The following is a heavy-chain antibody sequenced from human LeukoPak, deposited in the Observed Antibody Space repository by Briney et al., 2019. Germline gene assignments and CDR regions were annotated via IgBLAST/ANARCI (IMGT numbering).Heavy chain of an antibody. CDR1: GFTFGSYA. CDR2: ISGSGGST. Sequence: PGGSLRLSCAASGFTFGSYAMSWVRQAPGKGLEWVSAISGSGGSTYYADSVKSRFTISRDNSKNTLYLQMNSLRAEDTAVYYCAKDLGIDYVWGSYRPDYWGQGTLVTVSS. J-gene: IGHJ4*02. V-gene: IGHV3-23*01. CDR3: AKDLGIDYVWGSYRPDY. D-gene: IGHD3-16*02.